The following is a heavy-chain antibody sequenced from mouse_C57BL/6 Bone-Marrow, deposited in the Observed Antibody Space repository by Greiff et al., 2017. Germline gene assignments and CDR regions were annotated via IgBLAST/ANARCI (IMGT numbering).Heavy chain of an antibody. J-gene: IGHJ4*01. CDR1: GFTFSSSG. Sequence: EVKVVESGGDLVKPGGSLKLSCAASGFTFSSSGMSWVRQTPDKRLEWVATISSGGSYTYYPDSVKGRFTISRDNAKNTLYLQMSSLKSEDTAMYYCARQGYYYAMDYWGQGTSVTVSS. CDR2: ISSGGSYT. CDR3: ARQGYYYAMDY. V-gene: IGHV5-6*01.